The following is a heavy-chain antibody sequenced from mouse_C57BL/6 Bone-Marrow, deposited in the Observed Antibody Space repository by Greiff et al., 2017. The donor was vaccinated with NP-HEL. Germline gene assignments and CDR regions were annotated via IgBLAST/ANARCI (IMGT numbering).Heavy chain of an antibody. D-gene: IGHD2-3*01. J-gene: IGHJ1*03. CDR2: INYDGSST. CDR1: GFTFSDYY. Sequence: EVKLMESEGGLVQPGSSMKLSCTASGFTFSDYYMAWVRQVPEKGLEWVANINYDGSSTYYLDSLKSRFIISRDNAKNILYLQMSSLKSEDTATYYCARDGGYDGYPYFDVWGTGTTVTVSS. V-gene: IGHV5-16*01. CDR3: ARDGGYDGYPYFDV.